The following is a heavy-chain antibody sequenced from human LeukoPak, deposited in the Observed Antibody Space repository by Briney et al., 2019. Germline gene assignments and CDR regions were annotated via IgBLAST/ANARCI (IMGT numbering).Heavy chain of an antibody. J-gene: IGHJ4*02. CDR1: GGSISTYY. Sequence: SETLSLTCTVSGGSISTYYWSWIRQPPGKGLEWIGYIHYSGSTKYNPSLKSRVTISVDTSKNQFSLKLSSVTAAGTAVYYCASSIVATGNRPFDNWGQGTLVTVTS. D-gene: IGHD6-13*01. CDR2: IHYSGST. CDR3: ASSIVATGNRPFDN. V-gene: IGHV4-59*01.